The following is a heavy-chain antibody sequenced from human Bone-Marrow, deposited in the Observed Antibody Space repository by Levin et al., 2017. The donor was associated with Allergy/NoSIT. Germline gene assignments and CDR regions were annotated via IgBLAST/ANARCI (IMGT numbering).Heavy chain of an antibody. J-gene: IGHJ5*01. CDR2: IDWDDDK. CDR3: AREDYTGWFDS. CDR1: GFSLSTTKMR. Sequence: QTLSLTCTFSGFSLSTTKMRVSWIRQPPGKALEWLARIDWDDDKFYSTSLKTRLTISKDTSKNQVVLTMTNMDPVDTATYYCAREDYTGWFDSWGQGTLVTVSS. D-gene: IGHD4-11*01. V-gene: IGHV2-70*04.